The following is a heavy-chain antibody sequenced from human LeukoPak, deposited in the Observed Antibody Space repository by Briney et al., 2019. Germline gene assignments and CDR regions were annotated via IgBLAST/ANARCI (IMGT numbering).Heavy chain of an antibody. V-gene: IGHV1-46*01. CDR1: GYTFTSYY. Sequence: ASVKVSCKASGYTFTSYYIHWVRQAPGQGLEWMGIIKPSGSSTSYAQKFQGRVTMTRDTSTSTVYMELSSLRSEDTAVYYCARDVDSSGYQLDYGGRGTLVTVST. CDR2: IKPSGSST. CDR3: ARDVDSSGYQLDY. J-gene: IGHJ4*02. D-gene: IGHD3-22*01.